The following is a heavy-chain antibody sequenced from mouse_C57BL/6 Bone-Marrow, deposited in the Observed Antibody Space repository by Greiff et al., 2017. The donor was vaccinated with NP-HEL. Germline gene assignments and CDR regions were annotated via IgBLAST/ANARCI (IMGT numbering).Heavy chain of an antibody. Sequence: QVQLQQSGPELVKPGASVKISCKASGYTFSSSWMHWVKQRPGKGLEWIGRIYPGDGDTNYNGKFKGKATLTADKSSSTAYMHLSSLTYEDSAVYFCALRGRGYFGGWGQGTTLTVAS. CDR1: GYTFSSSW. V-gene: IGHV1-82*01. CDR3: ALRGRGYFGG. D-gene: IGHD1-1*01. J-gene: IGHJ2*01. CDR2: IYPGDGDT.